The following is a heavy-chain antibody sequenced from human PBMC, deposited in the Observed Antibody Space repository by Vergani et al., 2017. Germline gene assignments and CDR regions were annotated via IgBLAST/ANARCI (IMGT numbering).Heavy chain of an antibody. D-gene: IGHD3-22*01. CDR2: LYSGGRT. V-gene: IGHV3-66*03. CDR1: GFTVSSNY. Sequence: EVQLVESGGGLIQPGGSLRLSCAASGFTVSSNYMSWVRQAPGKGLEWVSVLYSGGRTYYADSVKGRFTISRDNSKNTLYLQMNSLRAEDTAVYYCARVGGYYFDSSGYYYDYWGQGTLVTVSS. CDR3: ARVGGYYFDSSGYYYDY. J-gene: IGHJ4*02.